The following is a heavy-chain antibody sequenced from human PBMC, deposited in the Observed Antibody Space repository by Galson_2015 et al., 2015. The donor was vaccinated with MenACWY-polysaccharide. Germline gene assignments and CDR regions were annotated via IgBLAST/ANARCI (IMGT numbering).Heavy chain of an antibody. CDR3: ARVAGGGYGHVFDY. Sequence: SLRLSCAASGFTFGSSEMTWVRQAPGKGLEWLSCISSSAGTTYYADSVRGRFTISRDNAKPSLYLQMNSLRAEDTAVYYCARVAGGGYGHVFDYWGQGTLVTVSS. V-gene: IGHV3-48*03. CDR1: GFTFGSSE. D-gene: IGHD5-18*01. CDR2: ISSSAGTT. J-gene: IGHJ4*02.